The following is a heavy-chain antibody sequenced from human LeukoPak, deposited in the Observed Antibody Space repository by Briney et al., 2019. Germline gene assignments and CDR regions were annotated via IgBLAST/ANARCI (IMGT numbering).Heavy chain of an antibody. V-gene: IGHV1-69*04. CDR1: GGTFSSYA. CDR2: IIPILGIA. CDR3: ARVLTGTLGDWFDP. J-gene: IGHJ5*02. D-gene: IGHD1-20*01. Sequence: ASVKVSCKASGGTFSSYAISWVRPAPGQGLEWMGRIIPILGIANYAQKFQGRVTITADKSTSTAYMELSSLRSEDTAVYYCARVLTGTLGDWFDPWGQGTLVTVSS.